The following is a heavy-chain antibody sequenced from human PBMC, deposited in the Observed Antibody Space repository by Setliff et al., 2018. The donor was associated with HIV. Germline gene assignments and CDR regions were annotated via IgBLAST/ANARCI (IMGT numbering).Heavy chain of an antibody. CDR1: GGSISSYY. Sequence: SETLSLTCTVSGGSISSYYWSWIRQPPGKGLEWIGYIYYSGSTNYNPSLKSRVTISVDTSKNQFSLKLGSVTAADTAVYYCARIVGASFDYWGQGTLVTVSS. J-gene: IGHJ4*02. V-gene: IGHV4-59*01. D-gene: IGHD1-26*01. CDR2: IYYSGST. CDR3: ARIVGASFDY.